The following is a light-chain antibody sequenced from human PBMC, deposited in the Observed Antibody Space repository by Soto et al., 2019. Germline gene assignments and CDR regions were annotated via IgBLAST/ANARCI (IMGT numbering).Light chain of an antibody. CDR1: QSISSD. J-gene: IGKJ1*01. V-gene: IGKV3-20*01. Sequence: EIVMTQSPATLSLSPGESATLSCRASQSISSDVAWYQQKPGQAPRLLIYGASSRATGIPDRFSGSGSGTEFTLTISRLQPEDFEVYYCQQYGSSPRTFGQGTKVDI. CDR2: GAS. CDR3: QQYGSSPRT.